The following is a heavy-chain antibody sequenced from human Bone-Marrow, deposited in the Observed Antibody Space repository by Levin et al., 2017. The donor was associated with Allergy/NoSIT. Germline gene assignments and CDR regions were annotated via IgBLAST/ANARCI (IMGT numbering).Heavy chain of an antibody. CDR2: VYGSGST. CDR1: GTSIIGNY. CDR3: ARGDPSGATYFNY. V-gene: IGHV4-4*07. Sequence: GSLRLSCTASGTSIIGNYWSWIRQPAGKGLEWIGRVYGSGSTEYNQSLKSRVTMSLDTSKNQFSLKLTSVTAADTAMYYCARGDPSGATYFNYWGQGILVTVSS. J-gene: IGHJ4*02. D-gene: IGHD3-10*01.